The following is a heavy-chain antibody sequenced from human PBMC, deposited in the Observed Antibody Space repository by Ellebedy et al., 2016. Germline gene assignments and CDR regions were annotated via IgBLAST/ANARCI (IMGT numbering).Heavy chain of an antibody. J-gene: IGHJ4*02. CDR2: IYYSGST. Sequence: SETLSLTCTVSGGSISSSSYYWGWIRQPPGKGLEWIGSIYYSGSTYYNPSLKSRVTISVDTSKNQFSLKLSSVTAADTAVYYCASSIVGAPGYWGQGTLVTVSS. CDR1: GGSISSSSYY. CDR3: ASSIVGAPGY. D-gene: IGHD1-26*01. V-gene: IGHV4-39*01.